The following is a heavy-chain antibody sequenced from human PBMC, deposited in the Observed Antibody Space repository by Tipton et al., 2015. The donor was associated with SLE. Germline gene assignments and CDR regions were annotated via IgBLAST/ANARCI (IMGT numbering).Heavy chain of an antibody. V-gene: IGHV3-7*01. CDR2: IREDGNEI. J-gene: IGHJ4*02. Sequence: SLRLSCAASGFSFRSYWMSWVRQAPGKGLGWVAHIREDGNEIFYVDSVKGRFTISRDNTRNSLFLQMNGLRAEDTAVYYCTRGGLNFDYWGQGTLVTVSS. CDR1: GFSFRSYW. D-gene: IGHD3/OR15-3a*01. CDR3: TRGGLNFDY.